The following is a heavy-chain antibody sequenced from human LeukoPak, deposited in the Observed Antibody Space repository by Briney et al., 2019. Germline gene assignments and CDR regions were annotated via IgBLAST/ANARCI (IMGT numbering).Heavy chain of an antibody. D-gene: IGHD2-21*02. CDR1: GGTFSSYA. V-gene: IGHV1-69*05. J-gene: IGHJ3*02. CDR3: ARRKRVVTAIPAAVYDAFDI. Sequence: SVKVSCKASGGTFSSYAISWVRQAPGQGLEWMGGIIPIFGTTNYAQKFQGRVTITTDESTSTAYMELSSLRSEDTAVYYCARRKRVVTAIPAAVYDAFDIWGQGTMVTVSS. CDR2: IIPIFGTT.